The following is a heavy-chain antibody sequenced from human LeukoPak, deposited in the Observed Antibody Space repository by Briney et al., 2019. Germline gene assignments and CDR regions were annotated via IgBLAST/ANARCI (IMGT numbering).Heavy chain of an antibody. CDR1: GYTFTNYW. CDR3: VRRNRGYED. D-gene: IGHD5-12*01. Sequence: GESLKISCQGSGYTFTNYWIAWVRQMPGKGLEWMGIIYPGDSDTRYSPSFQGQVTIAADKSISTAYLQWSSLKASDTAIYYCVRRNRGYEDWGQGTLVIVSS. J-gene: IGHJ4*02. CDR2: IYPGDSDT. V-gene: IGHV5-51*01.